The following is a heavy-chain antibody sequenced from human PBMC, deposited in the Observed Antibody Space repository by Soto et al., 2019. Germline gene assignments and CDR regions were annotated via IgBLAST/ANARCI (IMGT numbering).Heavy chain of an antibody. Sequence: ASVKVSCKASGYTFTSYAISWVRQAPGQGLEWMGWISAYNGNTNYAQKLQGRVTMTTDTSTSTAYMELRSLRSDDTAVYYCARHDCISSSCYYYYYYGMDVWGQGTTVTVS. V-gene: IGHV1-18*01. CDR1: GYTFTSYA. CDR3: ARHDCISSSCYYYYYYGMDV. D-gene: IGHD2-2*01. J-gene: IGHJ6*02. CDR2: ISAYNGNT.